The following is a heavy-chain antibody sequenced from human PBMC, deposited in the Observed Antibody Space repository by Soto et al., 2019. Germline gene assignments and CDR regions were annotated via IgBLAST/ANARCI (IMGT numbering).Heavy chain of an antibody. J-gene: IGHJ6*02. D-gene: IGHD1-1*01. CDR1: GFTVSSNY. CDR3: ARDPGSGTTRYYYYGMDV. Sequence: GGSLRLSCAASGFTVSSNYMSWVRQAPGKGLEWVSVIYSGGSTNYADSVKGRFTISRDNSKNTLYLQMNSLRAEDTAVYYCARDPGSGTTRYYYYGMDVWGQGTTVTVSS. CDR2: IYSGGST. V-gene: IGHV3-53*01.